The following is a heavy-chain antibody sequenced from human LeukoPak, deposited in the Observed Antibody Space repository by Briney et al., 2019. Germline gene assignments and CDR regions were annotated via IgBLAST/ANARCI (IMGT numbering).Heavy chain of an antibody. J-gene: IGHJ4*02. D-gene: IGHD2-15*01. CDR1: GLKFYNAW. V-gene: IGHV3-15*01. Sequence: PGGSLRHSYADSGLKFYNAWMSWVRQAPGKGLEWVGRIKTKTDGGTTDYAAPVQGRFTISRDDTKNTLYLQMNSLKTEDTAFYHCTTFTWVAAIDYWGQGTLVTVSS. CDR3: TTFTWVAAIDY. CDR2: IKTKTDGGTT.